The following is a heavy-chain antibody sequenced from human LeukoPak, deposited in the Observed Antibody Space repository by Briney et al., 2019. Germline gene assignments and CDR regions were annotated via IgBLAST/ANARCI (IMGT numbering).Heavy chain of an antibody. D-gene: IGHD4-17*01. CDR2: ISSSSSSYI. Sequence: PGGSLRLSCAASGFTFSSYSMNWVRQAPGKGLEWVSSISSSSSSYIYYADSVKGRFTISRDNAKNSLYLQMNSLRAEDTAVYYCARVERATVTRNLYFDYWGQGTLVTVSS. CDR3: ARVERATVTRNLYFDY. J-gene: IGHJ4*02. CDR1: GFTFSSYS. V-gene: IGHV3-21*01.